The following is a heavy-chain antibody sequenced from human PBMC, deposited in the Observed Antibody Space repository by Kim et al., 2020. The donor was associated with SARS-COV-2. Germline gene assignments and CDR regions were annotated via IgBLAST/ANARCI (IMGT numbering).Heavy chain of an antibody. CDR3: AKRRVVLLAGDHWDYGMDV. Sequence: GGSLRLSCAASGFTFNNYGMSWLRQPPGKGLEWVAVISNSGGNTYYADSVKGRFTVSRDNSKNTLYLQMNSLRAEDTALYYCAKRRVVLLAGDHWDYGMDVWGQGTTVTVS. CDR1: GFTFNNYG. D-gene: IGHD2-15*01. CDR2: ISNSGGNT. J-gene: IGHJ6*02. V-gene: IGHV3-23*01.